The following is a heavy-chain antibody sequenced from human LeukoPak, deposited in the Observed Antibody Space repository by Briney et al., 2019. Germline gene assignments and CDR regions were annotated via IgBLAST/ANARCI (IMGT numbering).Heavy chain of an antibody. CDR1: GFTSSNYW. CDR2: INQDGSAK. CDR3: ARAAATGTVDY. D-gene: IGHD6-25*01. Sequence: GGSLRLSCAASGFTSSNYWMSWVRQAPGQGLEWVANINQDGSAKYYVDSLNGRFTFSKDNTKNPVYLQMSSLRPEDTAVYYCARAAATGTVDYWVQGTLVTVSS. J-gene: IGHJ4*02. V-gene: IGHV3-7*01.